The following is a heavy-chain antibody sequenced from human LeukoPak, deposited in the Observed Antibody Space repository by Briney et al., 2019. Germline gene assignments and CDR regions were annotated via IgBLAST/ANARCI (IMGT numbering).Heavy chain of an antibody. CDR2: ISSSGSTI. V-gene: IGHV3-48*03. CDR3: AELGITMIGGV. CDR1: GFTFSSYE. J-gene: IGHJ6*04. D-gene: IGHD3-10*02. Sequence: PGGSLRLSCAASGFTFSSYEMNCVRQVPGKVLEWVSYISSSGSTIYYADSAKGRFSIPRHNAKNSLYLQMNSLRAEDTAVYYCAELGITMIGGVWGKGTTVTISS.